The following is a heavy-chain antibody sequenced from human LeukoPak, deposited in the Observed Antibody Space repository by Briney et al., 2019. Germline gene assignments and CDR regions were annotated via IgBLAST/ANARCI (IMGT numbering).Heavy chain of an antibody. CDR1: GYSISSGYY. D-gene: IGHD3-9*01. J-gene: IGHJ5*02. CDR3: ARVPGVYYDRLTGYGSGWFDP. CDR2: VYHSGST. V-gene: IGHV4-38-2*02. Sequence: PSETLSLICTVSGYSISSGYYWGWVRQPPGKGLEWIGTVYHSGSTYYNPSLGSRVTISVETSKNQFSLKVTSMTAADTAVYYCARVPGVYYDRLTGYGSGWFDPWGQGTLVTVSS.